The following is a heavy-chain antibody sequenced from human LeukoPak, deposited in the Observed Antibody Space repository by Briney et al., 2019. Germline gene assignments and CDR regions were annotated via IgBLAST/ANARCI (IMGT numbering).Heavy chain of an antibody. CDR1: GFTFSDYY. J-gene: IGHJ6*04. CDR2: ISSSGSTI. CDR3: ARDQEWFQMGV. V-gene: IGHV3-11*01. Sequence: GGSMRLSSAASGFTFSDYYMSWIRQAQGKGLEWVSYISSSGSTIYYADSVKGRFTISRDNAKNSLYLQMNSLRAEDTAVYYCARDQEWFQMGVWGKGTTVTVSS. D-gene: IGHD3-3*01.